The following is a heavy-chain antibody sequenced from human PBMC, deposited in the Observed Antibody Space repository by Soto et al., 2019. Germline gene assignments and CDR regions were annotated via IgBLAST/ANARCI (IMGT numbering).Heavy chain of an antibody. Sequence: GGSLRLSCAASGFTFSSYAMSWVRQAPGKGLEWVSAISGSGGSTYYADSVKGRFTISRDNSKNTLYLQMNSLRAEDTAVYYCAKDLRIGSSWYVDYWGQGTLVTVSS. J-gene: IGHJ4*02. V-gene: IGHV3-23*01. CDR2: ISGSGGST. CDR1: GFTFSSYA. D-gene: IGHD6-13*01. CDR3: AKDLRIGSSWYVDY.